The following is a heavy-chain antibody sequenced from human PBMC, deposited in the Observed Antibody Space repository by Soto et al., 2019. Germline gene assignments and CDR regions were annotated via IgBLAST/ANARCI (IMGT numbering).Heavy chain of an antibody. CDR1: GFTFSTYS. J-gene: IGHJ3*02. CDR3: ARYLIIPRAFDI. D-gene: IGHD2-21*01. Sequence: WGSLRLSCSVSGFTFSTYSMAWIRQAPGKGLEWLSYISSSSSVIYYADSVKGRITVSRDNGKNALILQMHSLRADDTAVYYCARYLIIPRAFDIWGQGTAVTV. CDR2: ISSSSSVI. V-gene: IGHV3-48*04.